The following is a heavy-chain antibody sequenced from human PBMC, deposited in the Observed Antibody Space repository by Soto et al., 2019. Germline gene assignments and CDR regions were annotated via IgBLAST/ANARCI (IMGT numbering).Heavy chain of an antibody. V-gene: IGHV3-15*07. D-gene: IGHD2-21*01. Sequence: PGGSLRLSCAASGFTFSNAWMNWVRQAPGKGLEWVGRIKSKTDGGTTDYAAPVEGRFTISRDNAKNSLYLQMNSLRAEDTALYYFGPALRDDLARRDMDVWGQATTVTVSS. J-gene: IGHJ6*02. CDR3: GPALRDDLARRDMDV. CDR2: IKSKTDGGTT. CDR1: GFTFSNAW.